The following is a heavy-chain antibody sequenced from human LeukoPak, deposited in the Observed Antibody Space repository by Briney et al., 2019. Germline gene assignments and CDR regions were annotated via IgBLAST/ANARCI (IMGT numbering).Heavy chain of an antibody. D-gene: IGHD3-3*01. CDR1: GGSISSGSYY. V-gene: IGHV4-61*02. CDR3: ARVQDDFWSGGYFDY. Sequence: SQTLSLTCTVSGGSISSGSYYWSWIRQPAGKGLEWIGRIYTSGSTNYSPSLKSRVTISVDTSKNQFSLKLSSVTAADTAVYYCARVQDDFWSGGYFDYWGQGTLVTVSS. CDR2: IYTSGST. J-gene: IGHJ4*02.